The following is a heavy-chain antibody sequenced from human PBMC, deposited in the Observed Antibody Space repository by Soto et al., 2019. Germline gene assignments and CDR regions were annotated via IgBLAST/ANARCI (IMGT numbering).Heavy chain of an antibody. D-gene: IGHD2-15*01. CDR3: ASTKDETLYFDY. CDR2: IHYSGST. V-gene: IGHV4-39*01. Sequence: SETLSLTCTVSGDSISITSYYWGWVRQLPGKGLEWIGSIHYSGSTHYNPSLQSRVTISGDASKKQFSLKLRSVTAADTAVYYCASTKDETLYFDYWGQGTLVTVSS. CDR1: GDSISITSYY. J-gene: IGHJ4*02.